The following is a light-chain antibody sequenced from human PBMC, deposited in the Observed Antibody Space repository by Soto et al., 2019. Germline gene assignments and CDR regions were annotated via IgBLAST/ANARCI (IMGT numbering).Light chain of an antibody. CDR3: SSYAGSNNWV. V-gene: IGLV2-8*01. Sequence: QSALTQPPSASGSPGQSVTISCTGTSSDVDTFNYVSWYQQHPGKAPKLMIYEVTERPSGVPDRFSGSKSGNTASLTVSGLQAEDEADYYCSSYAGSNNWVFGGGTKLTV. J-gene: IGLJ3*02. CDR1: SSDVDTFNY. CDR2: EVT.